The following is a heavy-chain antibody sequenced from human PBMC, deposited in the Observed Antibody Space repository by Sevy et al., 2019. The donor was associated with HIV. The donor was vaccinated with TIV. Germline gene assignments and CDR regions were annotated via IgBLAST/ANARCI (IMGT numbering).Heavy chain of an antibody. D-gene: IGHD3-3*01. CDR3: AREYYDFWSGYSGPWYYYYGMDV. Sequence: ASVKVSCKASGYTFTSYGISWVRQAPGQWLEWMGWISAYNGNTNYAQKLQGRVTMTTDTSTSTAYMELRSLRSDDTAVYYCAREYYDFWSGYSGPWYYYYGMDVWGQGTTVTVSS. J-gene: IGHJ6*02. CDR1: GYTFTSYG. V-gene: IGHV1-18*01. CDR2: ISAYNGNT.